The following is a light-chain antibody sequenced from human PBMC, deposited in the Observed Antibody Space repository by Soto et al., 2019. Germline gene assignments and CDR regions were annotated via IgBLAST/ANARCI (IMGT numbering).Light chain of an antibody. J-gene: IGLJ3*02. CDR2: EVS. CDR1: TSDVGGFNY. V-gene: IGLV2-14*01. Sequence: QSALTQPASVSGSPGQSITISCTGTTSDVGGFNYVSWYQQYPGSVPKLIIYEVSNRPSGVPDRFSGSKSGNTASLTVSGLQAEDEADYYCCSFTPSATWVFGGGTKLTVL. CDR3: CSFTPSATWV.